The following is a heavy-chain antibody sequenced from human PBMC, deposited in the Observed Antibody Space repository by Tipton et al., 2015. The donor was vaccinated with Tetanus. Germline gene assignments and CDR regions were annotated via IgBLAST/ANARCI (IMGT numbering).Heavy chain of an antibody. Sequence: TLSLTCTVSGGSISSYYWSWIRQPPGKGLEWIGYIYYSGSTNYNPSLKSRVSISFGTSKNQFSLNLESVTAADTAFYYCARANNDFPKKGPFDSWGQGTLVIVSS. CDR2: IYYSGST. J-gene: IGHJ4*02. CDR3: ARANNDFPKKGPFDS. CDR1: GGSISSYY. D-gene: IGHD1-1*01. V-gene: IGHV4-59*01.